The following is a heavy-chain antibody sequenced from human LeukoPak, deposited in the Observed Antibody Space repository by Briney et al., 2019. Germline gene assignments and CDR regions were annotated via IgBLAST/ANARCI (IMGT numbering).Heavy chain of an antibody. CDR2: ISSNGGST. V-gene: IGHV3-64D*08. CDR1: GFIYSNYA. J-gene: IGHJ4*02. CDR3: VKNGVYTSGWYGGYFDS. Sequence: GGSLRLSCSASGFIYSNYAMYWVRQAPGKGLEYVSAISSNGGSTYYADSLKGRFTISRDNSKNTLYLQMSSLRSEDTAVYYCVKNGVYTSGWYGGYFDSWGQGTLVTVPS. D-gene: IGHD6-19*01.